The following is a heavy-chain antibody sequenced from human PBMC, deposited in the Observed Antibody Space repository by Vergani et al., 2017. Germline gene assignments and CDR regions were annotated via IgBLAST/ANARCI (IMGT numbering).Heavy chain of an antibody. CDR3: TTDNQQSSLGHCSVTNCYGGVFDI. CDR1: GFTFRSYG. D-gene: IGHD2-15*01. J-gene: IGHJ3*02. Sequence: QVQLVESGGGVVQPGGSLRLSCAASGFTFRSYGMHWVRQAPGKGLEWVAFIRYDGSNKYYADSVKGRFTISRDNSKNTLYLQMNSLRAEDTAVYYCTTDNQQSSLGHCSVTNCYGGVFDIWGQGTVVTVSS. CDR2: IRYDGSNK. V-gene: IGHV3-30*02.